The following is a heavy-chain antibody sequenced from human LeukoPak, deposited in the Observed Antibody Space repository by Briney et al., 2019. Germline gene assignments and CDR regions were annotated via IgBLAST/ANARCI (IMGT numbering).Heavy chain of an antibody. Sequence: SETLSVTCTVSGGSLSSGGYYWSWLRQHPGTGLEWIGYIYYSGSTYYNPSLKSRVTISVDTSKNQFSLKLSSVTAADTAVYYCARVPCIAIFGVVIMGAFDIWGQGTMVTVSS. D-gene: IGHD3-3*01. V-gene: IGHV4-31*03. J-gene: IGHJ3*02. CDR2: IYYSGST. CDR1: GGSLSSGGYY. CDR3: ARVPCIAIFGVVIMGAFDI.